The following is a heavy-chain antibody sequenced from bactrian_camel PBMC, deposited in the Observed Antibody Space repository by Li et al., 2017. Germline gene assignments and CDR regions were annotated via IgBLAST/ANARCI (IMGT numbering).Heavy chain of an antibody. CDR3: ATGLLPYCSGAYCYTQYNY. Sequence: VQLVESGGGLVQPGWSLRLSCTASGFTFDIYGMSWVRQTPGKKREGVAAVDTDGRTTYEDSAQGRFTISRDNAKNTLYLQLNSLKPDDTAVYYCATGLLPYCSGAYCYTQYNYWGQGTQVTVS. D-gene: IGHD2*01. V-gene: IGHV3S10*01. J-gene: IGHJ4*01. CDR2: VDTDGRT. CDR1: GFTFDIYG.